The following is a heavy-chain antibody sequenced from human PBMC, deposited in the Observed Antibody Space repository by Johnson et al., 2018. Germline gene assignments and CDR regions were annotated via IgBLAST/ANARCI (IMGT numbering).Heavy chain of an antibody. Sequence: EVQLVQSGGGLVQPGRSLRLSCTTSGFTFGDYAMNWFRQAPGKGLEWVGFIRSKAYGGTTEYAAPVKGRFSIPSDDSKSIAYLKMNSLKTADTAVYYCARDVLEWAGGAALDIGGQGTMVTVSS. V-gene: IGHV3-49*03. CDR2: IRSKAYGGTT. J-gene: IGHJ3*02. CDR3: ARDVLEWAGGAALDI. D-gene: IGHD3-3*01. CDR1: GFTFGDYA.